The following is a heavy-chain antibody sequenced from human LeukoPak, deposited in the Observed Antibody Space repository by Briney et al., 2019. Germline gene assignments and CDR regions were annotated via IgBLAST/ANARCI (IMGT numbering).Heavy chain of an antibody. V-gene: IGHV5-51*01. CDR3: ACRDSTVKPSQGWSY. CDR1: GYSFTSYW. J-gene: IGHJ4*02. D-gene: IGHD4-17*01. CDR2: IYPGDSDT. Sequence: GESLKISCKGSGYSFTSYWIGWVRQMPGKGLEWMRIIYPGDSDTRYSPSFQGQVTISADKSISTAYLQWSSLKASDTAMYYCACRDSTVKPSQGWSYWGQGTLVTVSS.